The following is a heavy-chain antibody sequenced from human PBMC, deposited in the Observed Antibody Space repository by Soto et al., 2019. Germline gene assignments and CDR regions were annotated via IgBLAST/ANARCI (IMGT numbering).Heavy chain of an antibody. D-gene: IGHD6-13*01. CDR2: ISSSSSYI. CDR3: ARDIGGSSWPYYYYGMDV. Sequence: GGSLRLSCAASGFTFSSYSMNWVRQAPGKGLEWVSSISSSSSYIYYADSVKGRFTISRDNAKNSLYLQMNSLRAEDTAVYYCARDIGGSSWPYYYYGMDVWGQGTTVTVSS. CDR1: GFTFSSYS. V-gene: IGHV3-21*01. J-gene: IGHJ6*02.